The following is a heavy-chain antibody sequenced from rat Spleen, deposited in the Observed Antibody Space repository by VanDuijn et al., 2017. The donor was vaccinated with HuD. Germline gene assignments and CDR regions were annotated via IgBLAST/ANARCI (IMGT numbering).Heavy chain of an antibody. CDR1: GFSFSDFY. CDR2: INYDSSDT. CDR3: ARRSWHLPCDY. J-gene: IGHJ2*01. V-gene: IGHV5-7*01. D-gene: IGHD3-2*01. Sequence: EVQLVESDGGLVQPGGSLKLSCVASGFSFSDFYMAWVRQAPTKGLEWVTTINYDSSDTYYRDSVKGRFTISRDNANSTLDLQMDSLRSEDTATYYCARRSWHLPCDYCGQGVMVTVSS.